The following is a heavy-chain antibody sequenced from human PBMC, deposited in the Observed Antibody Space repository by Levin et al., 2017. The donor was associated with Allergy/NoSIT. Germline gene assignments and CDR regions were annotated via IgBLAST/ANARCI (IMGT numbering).Heavy chain of an antibody. CDR3: ARDGYNGVVVVAATSLNTLSLAY. Sequence: ASVKVSCKASGYTFTSYYMHWVRQAPGQGLEWMGIINPSGGSTSYAQKFQGRVTMTRDTSTSTVYMELSSLRSEDTAVYYCARDGYNGVVVVAATSLNTLSLAYWGQGTLVTVSS. V-gene: IGHV1-46*01. CDR1: GYTFTSYY. D-gene: IGHD2-15*01. J-gene: IGHJ4*02. CDR2: INPSGGST.